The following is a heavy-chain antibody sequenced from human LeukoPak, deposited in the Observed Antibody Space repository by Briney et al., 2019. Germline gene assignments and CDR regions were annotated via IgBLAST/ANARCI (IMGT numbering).Heavy chain of an antibody. CDR1: GFTFTGHY. Sequence: ASVKVSCKASGFTFTGHYMHWMRQAPGQGLEWMGWINPNSGGTNYAQKFQGRVTMTRDTSISTAYMELSRLRSDDTAVYYCARDLNYYYYMDVWGKGTTVTVSS. J-gene: IGHJ6*03. CDR3: ARDLNYYYYMDV. CDR2: INPNSGGT. V-gene: IGHV1-2*02.